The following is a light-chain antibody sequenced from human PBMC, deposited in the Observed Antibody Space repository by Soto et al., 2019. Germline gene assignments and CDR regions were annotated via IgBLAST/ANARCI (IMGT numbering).Light chain of an antibody. CDR3: SSYADSNNLI. Sequence: QSALTQPPSTSGSPGQSVTISCTGSGSDVATNDYVPWYQQHPGKAPKLIIYEVNRRPSGVPDRFSGSKSGNTASLTVSGLQAEDEAVYHCSSYADSNNLIFGGGTKLTVL. J-gene: IGLJ2*01. V-gene: IGLV2-8*01. CDR1: GSDVATNDY. CDR2: EVN.